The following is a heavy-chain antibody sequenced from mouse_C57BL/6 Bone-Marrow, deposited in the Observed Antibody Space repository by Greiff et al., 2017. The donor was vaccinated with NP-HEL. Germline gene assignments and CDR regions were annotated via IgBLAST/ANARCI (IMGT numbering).Heavy chain of an antibody. D-gene: IGHD3-1*01. CDR2: INPSSGDT. J-gene: IGHJ4*01. Sequence: QVQLKQSGAELARPGASVKMSCKASGYTFTSYTMHWVKQRPGQGLEWIGYINPSSGDTKYKQKFKDKATLTADKSSSTAYMQLSSLTSEDSAVYYCARSTAFYAMDYWGQGTSVTVSS. V-gene: IGHV1-4*01. CDR1: GYTFTSYT. CDR3: ARSTAFYAMDY.